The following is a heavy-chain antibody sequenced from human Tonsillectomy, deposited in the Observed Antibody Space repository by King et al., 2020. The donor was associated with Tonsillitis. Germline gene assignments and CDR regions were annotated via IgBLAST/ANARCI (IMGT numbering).Heavy chain of an antibody. CDR1: GFTFSTYA. CDR3: VKVTAVDYFGY. J-gene: IGHJ4*02. D-gene: IGHD6-19*01. V-gene: IGHV3-23*04. CDR2: IGASGATT. Sequence: VQLVESGGGLVQPGGSLRLSCAASGFTFSTYAMRWVRQAPGKGLEWVSAIGASGATTYYADSVKGRFTISRDNSKNMLYLQMNSLRAEDTAVYYCVKVTAVDYFGYSGAGALVTASS.